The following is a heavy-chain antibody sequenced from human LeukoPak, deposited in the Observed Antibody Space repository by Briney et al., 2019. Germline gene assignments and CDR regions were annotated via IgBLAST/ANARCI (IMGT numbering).Heavy chain of an antibody. CDR2: IRSKTDGGTT. V-gene: IGHV3-15*01. D-gene: IGHD2-15*01. CDR1: GCTFNNAW. Sequence: GGSLRLSCAASGCTFNNAWMTWVRQAPGKGREWVGRIRSKTDGGTTDYAAPVKGRFTISRDDSKNTLYLQINSLKTEDTAVYYCAKDSLDIVVVVAATTDAFDIWGQGTMVTVSS. CDR3: AKDSLDIVVVVAATTDAFDI. J-gene: IGHJ3*02.